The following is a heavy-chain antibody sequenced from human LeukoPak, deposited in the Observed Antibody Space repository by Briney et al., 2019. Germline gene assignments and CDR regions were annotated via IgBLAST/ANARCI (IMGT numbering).Heavy chain of an antibody. Sequence: RTGGSLRLSCAASGFTFSNYAMSWVRQAPGKGLEWVSSISGSNDNTYYADSVKDRFTISRDNSKNTLYLQMNSLRAEDTGIYYCARDRPHNWFDPWGQGTLVSVSS. J-gene: IGHJ5*02. V-gene: IGHV3-23*01. D-gene: IGHD6-6*01. CDR3: ARDRPHNWFDP. CDR1: GFTFSNYA. CDR2: ISGSNDNT.